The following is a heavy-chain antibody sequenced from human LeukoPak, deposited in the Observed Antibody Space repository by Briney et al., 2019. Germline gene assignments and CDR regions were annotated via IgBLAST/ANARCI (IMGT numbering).Heavy chain of an antibody. CDR3: ARVFMNYFGSAFDY. Sequence: PGGSLRLSCAASGFTFSSYNMNWVRQAPGEGLEWVSYISGSGYTIYYADSVRGRFSISRDNAKNSLYLDMHNLRGDDTAVYYCARVFMNYFGSAFDYWGQGSLVTVSS. D-gene: IGHD3-10*01. V-gene: IGHV3-48*04. J-gene: IGHJ4*02. CDR1: GFTFSSYN. CDR2: ISGSGYTI.